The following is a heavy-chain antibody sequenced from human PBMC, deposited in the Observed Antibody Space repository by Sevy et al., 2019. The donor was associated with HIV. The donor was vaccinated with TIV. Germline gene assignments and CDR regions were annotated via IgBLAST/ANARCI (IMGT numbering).Heavy chain of an antibody. V-gene: IGHV3-23*01. CDR3: AKDQVLWFGESIDF. CDR2: ISGSGGST. CDR1: GFTFSSYA. J-gene: IGHJ4*02. D-gene: IGHD3-10*01. Sequence: GGCLRLSCAASGFTFSSYAMSWVRQAPGKGLEWVSAISGSGGSTYYADSVKGRFTISRDNSKSTLYVQMSSLRAEDTAVYYCAKDQVLWFGESIDFWGQGTLVTVSS.